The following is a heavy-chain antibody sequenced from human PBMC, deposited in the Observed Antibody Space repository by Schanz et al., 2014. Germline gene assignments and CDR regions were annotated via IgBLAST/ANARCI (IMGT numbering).Heavy chain of an antibody. CDR2: ISYNGGA. D-gene: IGHD6-13*01. V-gene: IGHV4-34*01. J-gene: IGHJ4*02. CDR1: GGSFSAYY. CDR3: ARAAGPVDY. Sequence: QLHQWGAGLLKPSETLSLTCAVSGGSFSAYYWSWIRQPPGKGLEWIGEISYNGGANNPSLQARVTISGDTSKKEASRTLRSVTAADTAVYYCARAAGPVDYWGQGTLVTVSS.